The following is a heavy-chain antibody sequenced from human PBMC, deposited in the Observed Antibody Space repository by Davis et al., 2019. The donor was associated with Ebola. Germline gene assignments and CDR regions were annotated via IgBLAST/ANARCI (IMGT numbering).Heavy chain of an antibody. Sequence: GSLRLSCVVSGGSISSGHWWSWVRQSPGNGLEWIGEIYHNGTVNYNPSLKSRVTISIDKSNNRFSLKVTSVTAADAAVYYCARDIMDSSMIYFDSWGQGTLVTVSS. J-gene: IGHJ4*02. CDR2: IYHNGTV. D-gene: IGHD5-18*01. V-gene: IGHV4-4*02. CDR3: ARDIMDSSMIYFDS. CDR1: GGSISSGHW.